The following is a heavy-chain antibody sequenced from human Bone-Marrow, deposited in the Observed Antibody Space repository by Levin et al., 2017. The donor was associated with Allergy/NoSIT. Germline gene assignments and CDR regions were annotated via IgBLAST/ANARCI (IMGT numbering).Heavy chain of an antibody. CDR1: DGSISSNY. Sequence: PSETLSLTCSVSDGSISSNYWNWIRQPPGKGLEWIGIVYFSGGTNYNPSLKSRVTISIDTSKMQFFLKLSSVTAADRAVYFCASSSYYHGLAVWGRGSTVTVSS. CDR2: VYFSGGT. CDR3: ASSSYYHGLAV. D-gene: IGHD2-2*01. J-gene: IGHJ6*02. V-gene: IGHV4-59*12.